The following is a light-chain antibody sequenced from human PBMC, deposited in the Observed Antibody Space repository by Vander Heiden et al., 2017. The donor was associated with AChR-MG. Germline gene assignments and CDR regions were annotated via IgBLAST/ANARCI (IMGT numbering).Light chain of an antibody. J-gene: IGLJ1*01. CDR3: QAWDIGTYV. V-gene: IGLV3-1*01. Sequence: SYDLTQPPTASVSPGQTASVTCSGDKLVNKYVSWYQQKAGQSPLLVIYQDSKRPSGIPERFSASNSGNTATLTISGTQAVDEADYYCQAWDIGTYVFGSGTKVTVL. CDR1: KLVNKY. CDR2: QDS.